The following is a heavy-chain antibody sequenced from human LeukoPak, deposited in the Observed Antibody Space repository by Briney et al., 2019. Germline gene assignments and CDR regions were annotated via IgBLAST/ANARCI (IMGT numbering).Heavy chain of an antibody. Sequence: GGSLRLSCAASGFVLSGYGMHWVRQAPGKGLEWVAVVRNDGSNEYYVGSVKGRFTISRDKSKNTLYLQMNSLRAEDTAVYSCAKESDSGYHSEGPKNWGLGTLVTVSS. D-gene: IGHD5-12*01. V-gene: IGHV3-30*02. CDR2: VRNDGSNE. CDR3: AKESDSGYHSEGPKN. J-gene: IGHJ4*02. CDR1: GFVLSGYG.